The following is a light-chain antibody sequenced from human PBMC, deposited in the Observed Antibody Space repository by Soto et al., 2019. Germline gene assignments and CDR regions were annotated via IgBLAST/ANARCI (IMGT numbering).Light chain of an antibody. CDR1: SSDIGGSMY. CDR2: DVS. Sequence: QSALTQPASVSGSPGQSITFSCTGTSSDIGGSMYVSWYQQHPGEAPKLIIYDVSYRPSGVSNRFSGSKSGNTASLTISGLQAEDEAVYYCSSYTSCSTRVFGGGTKLTVL. J-gene: IGLJ2*01. V-gene: IGLV2-14*03. CDR3: SSYTSCSTRV.